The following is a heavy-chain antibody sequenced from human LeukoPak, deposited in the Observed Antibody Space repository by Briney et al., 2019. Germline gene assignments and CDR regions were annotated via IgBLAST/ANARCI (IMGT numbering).Heavy chain of an antibody. V-gene: IGHV3-23*01. CDR3: AKGGKWDVTPFDY. CDR2: ISGGGGST. D-gene: IGHD1-26*01. CDR1: GFTFTSYS. J-gene: IGHJ4*02. Sequence: GGSLRLSRAASGFTFTSYSMNWVRQAPGKGLEWVSTISGGGGSTYYADSVKGRFTISRGNSKNTLYLQVNSLRAEDTAVYYCAKGGKWDVTPFDYWGQGTLVTVSS.